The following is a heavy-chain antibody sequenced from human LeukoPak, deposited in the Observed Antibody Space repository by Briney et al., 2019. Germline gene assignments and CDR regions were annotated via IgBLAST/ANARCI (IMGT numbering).Heavy chain of an antibody. V-gene: IGHV4-4*07. CDR1: GASISSFY. J-gene: IGHJ4*02. Sequence: IPSETLSLTCTVSGASISSFYLSWIRQPAGKGLEWIGRIYTSGGINYNPSLKSRVTMSIDTSKNQFSLKLYSVTAADTAVYSCVTDRIGSYDYWGQGILVTVSS. CDR3: VTDRIGSYDY. D-gene: IGHD1-26*01. CDR2: IYTSGGI.